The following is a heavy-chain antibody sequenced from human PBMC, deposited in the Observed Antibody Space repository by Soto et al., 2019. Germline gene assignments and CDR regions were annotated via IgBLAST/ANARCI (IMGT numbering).Heavy chain of an antibody. V-gene: IGHV3-23*01. D-gene: IGHD2-15*01. CDR2: VSGRGDGT. CDR1: GFTFSDYA. CDR3: AKDVEVVLPSYGMDV. J-gene: IGHJ6*02. Sequence: EIQILESGGALVQPGGSLRLSCSVSGFTFSDYAMNWVRQAPGKGLEWVSAVSGRGDGTFYADSVKGRFTISRDNSKNTVYMQGNSLTVDDTAVYYCAKDVEVVLPSYGMDVWGRGTTVRVSS.